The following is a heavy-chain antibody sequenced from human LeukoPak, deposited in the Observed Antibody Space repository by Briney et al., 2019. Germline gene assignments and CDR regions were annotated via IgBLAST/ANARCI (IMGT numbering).Heavy chain of an antibody. CDR3: ARVSYCGGDCYDGFDY. J-gene: IGHJ4*02. CDR1: GFTVSSNY. D-gene: IGHD2-21*02. CDR2: IYSGGST. Sequence: GGSLRLSCAASGFTVSSNYMSWVRQAPGKGLEWVSVIYSGGSTYYADSVKGRFTISRDNSKNTLYLQMDSLRAEDTAVYYCARVSYCGGDCYDGFDYWGQGTLVTVSS. V-gene: IGHV3-53*01.